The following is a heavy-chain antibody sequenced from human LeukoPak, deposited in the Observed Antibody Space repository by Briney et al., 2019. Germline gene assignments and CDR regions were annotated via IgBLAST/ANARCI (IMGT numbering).Heavy chain of an antibody. CDR3: ARAQIFNAWFDP. J-gene: IGHJ5*02. CDR2: INPNSGGT. CDR1: GYTFTGYY. V-gene: IGHV1-2*02. Sequence: ASVKVSCKASGYTFTGYYMHWVRQAPGQGLEWMGWINPNSGGTNYAQKFQGRVTMTRDTSISTAYMELSRLRSDDTAVYYCARAQIFNAWFDPWGQGTLVTVSS.